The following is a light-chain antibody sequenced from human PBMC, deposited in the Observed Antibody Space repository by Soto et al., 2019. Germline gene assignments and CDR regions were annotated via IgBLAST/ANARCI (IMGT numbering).Light chain of an antibody. Sequence: EIVLTQSPGTLSLSPGERATLSCRASQSISSSYLAWYQQKPGQAPRLLVYGASSRATGIPDRFSGSGSGRDFTLTICRLEPEDFAVYYCQQYSSTFWTFGQGTKVEIK. J-gene: IGKJ1*01. V-gene: IGKV3-20*01. CDR3: QQYSSTFWT. CDR1: QSISSSY. CDR2: GAS.